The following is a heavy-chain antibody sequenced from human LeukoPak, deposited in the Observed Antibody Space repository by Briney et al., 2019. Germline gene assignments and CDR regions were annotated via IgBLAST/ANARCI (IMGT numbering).Heavy chain of an antibody. CDR3: ARVKRVVPTAMFGGLRYYMDV. J-gene: IGHJ6*03. V-gene: IGHV1-8*01. CDR1: GYTFTSYD. Sequence: VASVKVSCKASGYTFTSYDINWVRQATGQGLEWMGWMNPNSGNTAYAQKFQGRVTMTRNTSISTAYMELSSLRSEDTAMYYCARVKRVVPTAMFGGLRYYMDVWGKGTTVTVSS. D-gene: IGHD2-2*01. CDR2: MNPNSGNT.